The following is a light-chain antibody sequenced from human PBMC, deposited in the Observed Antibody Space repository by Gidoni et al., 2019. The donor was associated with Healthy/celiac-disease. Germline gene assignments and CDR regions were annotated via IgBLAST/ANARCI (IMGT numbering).Light chain of an antibody. J-gene: IGKJ4*02. CDR1: QGISNS. CDR2: AAS. V-gene: IGKV1-NL1*01. CDR3: QQYDSTPNT. Sequence: DILMTQSPSSLSASVGDRVTITCRASQGISNSLAWYQQKPGKAPKLLLYAASRMESGVPSRFSGSGSGTDYTLTISRLEPEDFATYYCQQYDSTPNTFGGGTKVEIK.